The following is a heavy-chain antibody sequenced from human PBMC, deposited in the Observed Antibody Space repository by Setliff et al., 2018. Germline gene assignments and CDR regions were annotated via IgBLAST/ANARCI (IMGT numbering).Heavy chain of an antibody. V-gene: IGHV3-7*03. CDR3: VNSYRGYDDYPDY. CDR2: IKEDGGEK. D-gene: IGHD3-16*02. Sequence: PGGSLRLSCGASGFTFSSHWMTWVRQAPGKGLEWVANIKEDGGEKYYVDSVKGRFTISRDNAKNSLFLQMDSLRVEDTAVYYCVNSYRGYDDYPDYWGQGTLVTVSS. CDR1: GFTFSSHW. J-gene: IGHJ4*02.